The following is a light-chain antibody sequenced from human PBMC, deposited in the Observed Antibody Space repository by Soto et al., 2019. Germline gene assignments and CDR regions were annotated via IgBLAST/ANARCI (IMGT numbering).Light chain of an antibody. V-gene: IGKV1-5*03. J-gene: IGKJ1*01. CDR1: QSINKW. Sequence: DIQMTQSPSTLSASVGDRVTISGRVSQSINKWLAWYQQKPGKAPNLLIYEVSTLQSGVPSRFSGSGSGTEFTLTISSLQPDDFATYYCQHYSSDRTTFGQGTKVDIK. CDR3: QHYSSDRTT. CDR2: EVS.